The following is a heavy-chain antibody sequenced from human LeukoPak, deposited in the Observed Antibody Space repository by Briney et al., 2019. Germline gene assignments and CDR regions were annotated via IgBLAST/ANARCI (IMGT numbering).Heavy chain of an antibody. CDR1: GFTFSRIA. J-gene: IGHJ4*02. Sequence: PGGSLRLSCAASGFTFSRIAMGWVRQAPGKGLEWVSSISGNGGSAYFAGSVRGRFTISGDNSKNTVSLHMSSLRVEDTAVYYCAYHPGVQFDFWGQGALVTVSS. CDR2: ISGNGGSA. D-gene: IGHD2-8*01. CDR3: AYHPGVQFDF. V-gene: IGHV3-23*01.